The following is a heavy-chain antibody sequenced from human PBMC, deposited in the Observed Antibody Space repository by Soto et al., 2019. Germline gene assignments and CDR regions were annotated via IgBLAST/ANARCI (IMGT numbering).Heavy chain of an antibody. V-gene: IGHV3-72*01. D-gene: IGHD2-15*01. CDR2: TRNKAKSYTT. CDR3: IRAGQDCSSGSCYHYFQQ. CDR1: GFSFSDHY. J-gene: IGHJ1*01. Sequence: EVQLVESGGGLVQPGGSLKLSCAVSGFSFSDHYMDWVRQAPGKGLEWVGRTRNKAKSYTTEYAASVNGRFTISRDDSKPSLFLQMNSLKAEDTAVYYCIRAGQDCSSGSCYHYFQQWGEGTLVTVSS.